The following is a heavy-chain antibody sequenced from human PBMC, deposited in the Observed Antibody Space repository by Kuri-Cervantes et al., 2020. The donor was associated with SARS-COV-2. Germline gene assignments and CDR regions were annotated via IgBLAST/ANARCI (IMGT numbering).Heavy chain of an antibody. CDR3: AKVILNSDSSTLGRFDF. CDR2: IYSGGNT. Sequence: GGSLRLSCAASGFAVRNTYMAWVRQAPGKGLECVSVIYSGGNTYYADSVKGRFTISRGNSKNTLYLQTNSLRAEDTAIYYCAKVILNSDSSTLGRFDFWGLGTLVTVSS. J-gene: IGHJ4*02. V-gene: IGHV3-53*01. D-gene: IGHD6-13*01. CDR1: GFAVRNTY.